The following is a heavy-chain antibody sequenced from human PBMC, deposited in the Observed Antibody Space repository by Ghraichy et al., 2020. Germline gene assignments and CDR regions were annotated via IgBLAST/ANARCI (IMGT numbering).Heavy chain of an antibody. D-gene: IGHD2-2*01. J-gene: IGHJ3*02. CDR1: GFTFSNYG. V-gene: IGHV3-33*01. CDR2: MFYDGSHK. CDR3: ARDEERRYQLLVELDI. Sequence: GGSLRLSCAASGFTFSNYGMHWVRQAPGKGLEWVAVMFYDGSHKFYADSVKGRFTISRDNSKNTLYLQMNSLRAEDTAVYYCARDEERRYQLLVELDIWGQGTMVTVSS.